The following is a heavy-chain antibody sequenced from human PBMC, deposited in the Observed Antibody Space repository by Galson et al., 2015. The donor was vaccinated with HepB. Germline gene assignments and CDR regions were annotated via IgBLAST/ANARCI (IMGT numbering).Heavy chain of an antibody. J-gene: IGHJ6*02. D-gene: IGHD3-9*01. Sequence: SVKVSCKASGYTFTSYYMHWVRQAPGQGLEWMGIINPSGGSTSYAQKFQGRVTMTRDTSTSTVYMELSSLRSEDTAVYYCARDRYFDWFGYGMDVWGQGTTVTVSS. V-gene: IGHV1-46*01. CDR2: INPSGGST. CDR3: ARDRYFDWFGYGMDV. CDR1: GYTFTSYY.